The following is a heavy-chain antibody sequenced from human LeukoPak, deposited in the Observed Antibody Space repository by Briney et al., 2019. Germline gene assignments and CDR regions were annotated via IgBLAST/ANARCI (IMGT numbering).Heavy chain of an antibody. J-gene: IGHJ6*03. CDR1: GGSISSSSYY. V-gene: IGHV4-39*01. Sequence: SETLSLTCTVSGGSISSSSYYWGWIRQPPGKGLEWIGSIYYSGSTYYNPSLKSRVTISVDTSKNQFSLKLSSVTAADTAVYYCARQIVVVPAASKDYYYYYYMDVWGKGTTVTVSS. D-gene: IGHD2-2*01. CDR2: IYYSGST. CDR3: ARQIVVVPAASKDYYYYYYMDV.